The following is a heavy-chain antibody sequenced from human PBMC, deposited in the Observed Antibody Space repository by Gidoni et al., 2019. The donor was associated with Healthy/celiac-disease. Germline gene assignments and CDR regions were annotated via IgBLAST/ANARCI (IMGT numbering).Heavy chain of an antibody. CDR2: IKSKTYGGTT. D-gene: IGHD2-2*03. V-gene: IGHV3-15*01. CDR1: VFPFSNAW. Sequence: EVPLVESGGGLVKPGGSLRLSCAASVFPFSNAWMSWVRQAPGKGLEWVGRIKSKTYGGTTDYAAPVKGRFTISRDDSKNTLYLQMNSLKTEDTAVYYCTTVLDIVVGYYYYYMDVWGKGTTVTVSS. CDR3: TTVLDIVVGYYYYYMDV. J-gene: IGHJ6*03.